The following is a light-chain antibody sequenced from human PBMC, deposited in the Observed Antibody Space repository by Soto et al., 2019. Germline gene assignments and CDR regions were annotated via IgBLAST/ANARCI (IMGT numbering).Light chain of an antibody. CDR3: SSYTSSSVV. V-gene: IGLV2-14*01. CDR2: DVS. J-gene: IGLJ2*01. CDR1: SSDVGGYNY. Sequence: QSALTQPASVSGSPGQSITISCTGTSSDVGGYNYVSWYQQHPGKAPKLMIYDVSNRPSEVSNRFSGSKSGNTASLTISGLQAEDEADYYCSSYTSSSVVFGGWTKLTV.